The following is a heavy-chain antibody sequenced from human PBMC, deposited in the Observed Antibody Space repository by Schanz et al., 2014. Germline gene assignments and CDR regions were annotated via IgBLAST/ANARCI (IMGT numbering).Heavy chain of an antibody. D-gene: IGHD3-10*01. CDR2: IGVYHGHT. Sequence: QVQLVQSGGEVKKPGASATVSCKASGYTFNNHGISWVRQAPGQGLEWMGWIGVYHGHTNYAEKVHGRVTMTTDTSTSTAYMELRSLISDDTAVYYCVRDAGWAFGDYHGMDVWGQGTSVTVSS. V-gene: IGHV1-18*01. CDR3: VRDAGWAFGDYHGMDV. CDR1: GYTFNNHG. J-gene: IGHJ6*02.